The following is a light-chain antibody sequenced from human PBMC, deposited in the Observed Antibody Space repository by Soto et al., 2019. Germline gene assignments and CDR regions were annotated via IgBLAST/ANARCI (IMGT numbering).Light chain of an antibody. CDR1: QSVSSY. CDR3: QQLNSYPQT. Sequence: EIVLTQSPATLSLSPGERATLSCRASQSVSSYLAWYQQKPGQAPRLLIYGASSRATGIPDRFSGSESGTDFTLTISSLQPEDFATYYCQQLNSYPQTFGQGTKVDIK. CDR2: GAS. J-gene: IGKJ1*01. V-gene: IGKV3-11*01.